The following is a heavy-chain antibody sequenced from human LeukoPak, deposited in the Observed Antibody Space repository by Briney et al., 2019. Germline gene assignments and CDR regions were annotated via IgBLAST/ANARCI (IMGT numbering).Heavy chain of an antibody. CDR3: ARDLHTWVAVADGHVV. D-gene: IGHD6-19*01. Sequence: SETLSLTCAVSGGSISSSNWWSWVRQPPGKGLEWIGEIYHSGSTNYNPSLKSRVTISVDKSKNQFSLKLSSVTAADTAVYYCARDLHTWVAVADGHVVWGQGTLVTVSS. J-gene: IGHJ4*02. CDR1: GGSISSSNW. V-gene: IGHV4-4*02. CDR2: IYHSGST.